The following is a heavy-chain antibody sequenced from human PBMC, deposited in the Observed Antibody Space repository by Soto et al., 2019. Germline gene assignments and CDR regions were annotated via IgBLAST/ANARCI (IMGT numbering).Heavy chain of an antibody. V-gene: IGHV3-11*06. CDR2: ISGTSGYT. CDR3: ARDRGGYGPPDV. J-gene: IGHJ6*02. D-gene: IGHD3-10*01. CDR1: GFSFSDSY. Sequence: QVQLVESGGGLVTPGGSLRLSCAASGFSFSDSYMSWVRQAPGKGLEWGSYISGTSGYTGYADSVKGRFTISRDNAKNSLYLQMNSLRVEDTAVYYCARDRGGYGPPDVWGQGTTVTVSS.